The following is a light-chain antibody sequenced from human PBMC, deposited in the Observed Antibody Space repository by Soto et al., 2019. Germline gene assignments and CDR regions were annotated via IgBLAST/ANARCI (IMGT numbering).Light chain of an antibody. J-gene: IGKJ5*01. V-gene: IGKV3-20*01. CDR1: QSVSSN. CDR3: QQYGSSHT. Sequence: EIVLTQSPGTLSLSPGERATLSCRASQSVSSNLAWYQQKPGQAPRLLIYGASSRAIGIPDRFSGSVSGSDFILTINRLEPEDFAVYYCQQYGSSHTFGQGTRLEIK. CDR2: GAS.